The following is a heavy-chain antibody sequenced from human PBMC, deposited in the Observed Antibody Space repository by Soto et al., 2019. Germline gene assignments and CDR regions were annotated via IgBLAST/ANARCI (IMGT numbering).Heavy chain of an antibody. Sequence: QVQLQESGPGLVKPSETLSLTCTVSGGPINSGGYYWSWIRQYPGKGLEWIGYISYSGTTFYNPSSNGRVTLSVDTSKNQFSLKLSSVTAADTAVYYCARRVRGGDYFAVFDYWGQGILVTVSS. CDR2: ISYSGTT. J-gene: IGHJ4*02. CDR1: GGPINSGGYY. V-gene: IGHV4-31*03. CDR3: ARRVRGGDYFAVFDY. D-gene: IGHD2-21*02.